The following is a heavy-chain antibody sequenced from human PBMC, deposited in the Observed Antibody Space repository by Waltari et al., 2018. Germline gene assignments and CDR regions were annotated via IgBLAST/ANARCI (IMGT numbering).Heavy chain of an antibody. CDR3: ATPYFIAAAGHYDAFDI. D-gene: IGHD6-13*01. CDR2: MNPNSGNT. Sequence: QVQLVQSGAEVKKPGASVKVSCKASGYTFTSYDINWVRQATGQGLEWMGWMNPNSGNTGYAQKFQGRVTMTRNTSISTAYMELSSLRSEDTAVYYCATPYFIAAAGHYDAFDIWGQGTMVTVSS. J-gene: IGHJ3*02. V-gene: IGHV1-8*01. CDR1: GYTFTSYD.